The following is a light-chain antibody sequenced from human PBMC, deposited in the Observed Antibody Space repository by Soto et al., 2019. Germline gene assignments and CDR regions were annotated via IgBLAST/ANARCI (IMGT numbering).Light chain of an antibody. V-gene: IGKV3-20*01. J-gene: IGKJ1*01. CDR3: QQYGSSPWT. CDR1: QSVSSSF. Sequence: EIVLTQSPGTLSLSPGERATLSCRASQSVSSSFLAWYQQKPDQAPRLLIYGASSWATGIPDRFSGSGSGTDFTLTITRLKPEDFAVYYCQQYGSSPWTFGQGTKVEIK. CDR2: GAS.